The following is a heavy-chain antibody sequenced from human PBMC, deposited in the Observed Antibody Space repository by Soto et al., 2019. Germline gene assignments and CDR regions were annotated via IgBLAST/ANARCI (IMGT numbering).Heavy chain of an antibody. J-gene: IGHJ4*02. CDR1: GGSFSGYY. V-gene: IGHV4-34*01. D-gene: IGHD6-13*01. CDR2: INHSGST. Sequence: QVQLQQWGAGLLKPSETLSLTCAVYGGSFSGYYWSWIRQPPGKGLEWIGEINHSGSTNYNPSLKSRVTISVDTSKNQFSLKLSSVTAADTAVYYCARGVEPGIGDYWGQGTLVTVSS. CDR3: ARGVEPGIGDY.